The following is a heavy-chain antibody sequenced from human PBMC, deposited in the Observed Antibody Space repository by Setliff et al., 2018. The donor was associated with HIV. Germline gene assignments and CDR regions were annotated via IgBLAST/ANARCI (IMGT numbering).Heavy chain of an antibody. CDR2: INHSGST. D-gene: IGHD3-22*01. J-gene: IGHJ4*02. V-gene: IGHV4-34*09. CDR1: GGSFSGYF. Sequence: SETLSLTCAVYGGSFSGYFWSWIRQPPGKGLEWIGEINHSGSTNYNPSLKSRLIMSIDTSKTQFSLNLTSVTAADTAIYYCARVIQSSSFPFECWGQGALVTVSS. CDR3: ARVIQSSSFPFEC.